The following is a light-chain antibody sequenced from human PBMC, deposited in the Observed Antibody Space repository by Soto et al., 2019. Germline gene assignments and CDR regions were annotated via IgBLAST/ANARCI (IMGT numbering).Light chain of an antibody. Sequence: EIVLTQSPGTLSLSPGERATVSCRASQSVSSSYVAWYQQKRGQAPRLLIYGASSRATGIPDRFSGSGSGTDFTLTISRLESEDFAVYFCQQYGSSPQTFGQGTKVEIK. V-gene: IGKV3-20*01. CDR3: QQYGSSPQT. J-gene: IGKJ1*01. CDR1: QSVSSSY. CDR2: GAS.